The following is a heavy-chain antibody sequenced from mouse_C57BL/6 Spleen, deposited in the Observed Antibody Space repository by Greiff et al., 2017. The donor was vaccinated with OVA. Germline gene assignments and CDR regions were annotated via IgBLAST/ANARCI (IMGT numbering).Heavy chain of an antibody. Sequence: QVQLQQPGAELVRPGSSVKLSCKASGYTFTSYWMHWVKQRPIQGLEWIGNIDPSDSETPYNQKFKDKATLTVDKSSSTAYMQLSSLTSEDSAVYYCARGYDGYSENAMDYWGQGTSVTVSS. CDR1: GYTFTSYW. CDR3: ARGYDGYSENAMDY. V-gene: IGHV1-52*01. D-gene: IGHD2-3*01. CDR2: IDPSDSET. J-gene: IGHJ4*01.